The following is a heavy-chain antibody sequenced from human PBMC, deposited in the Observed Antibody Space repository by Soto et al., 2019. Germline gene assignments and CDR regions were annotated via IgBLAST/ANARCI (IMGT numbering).Heavy chain of an antibody. CDR2: IIPILGIT. CDR1: GGTFSSHT. D-gene: IGHD3-16*01. CDR3: AKDGGRGADYYYYDMDV. J-gene: IGHJ6*02. Sequence: QVQLVQSGAEVKKPGSSVKVSCKASGGTFSSHTINWVRQAPGQGLEWMGRIIPILGITNYAQRFQGRVTISADKFTSTAYMELSSLRSEDTAVYYCAKDGGRGADYYYYDMDVWGQGTTVTVSS. V-gene: IGHV1-69*08.